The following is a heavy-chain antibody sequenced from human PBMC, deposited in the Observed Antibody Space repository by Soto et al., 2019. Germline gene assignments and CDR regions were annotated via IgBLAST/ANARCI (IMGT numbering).Heavy chain of an antibody. CDR3: AKNWDTTSSSSSH. CDR2: ISGTGGST. D-gene: IGHD6-6*01. J-gene: IGHJ4*02. V-gene: IGHV3-23*01. CDR1: GFTFSTYA. Sequence: GGSLRLSCAASGFTFSTYAMSWVRQAPGKGLEWVSAISGTGGSTYYADSVKGRFTISRDNSKNTLYLQMNSLRAEDTAVYYCAKNWDTTSSSSSHWGQGPLVTVSS.